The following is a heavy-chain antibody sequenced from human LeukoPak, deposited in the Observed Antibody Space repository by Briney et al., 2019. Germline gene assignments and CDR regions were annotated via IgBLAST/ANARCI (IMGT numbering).Heavy chain of an antibody. CDR2: IKPNSGGT. CDR3: ARAHRFRSGEVYYFDY. V-gene: IGHV1-2*06. CDR1: GYTFTGYY. Sequence: ASVKVSCKASGYTFTGYYMHWVRQAPGQGLEWMGRIKPNSGGTNYAQKFQGRVTMTRDTSISTAYMELSSLRSEDTAVYYCARAHRFRSGEVYYFDYWGQGTLVTVSS. D-gene: IGHD3-16*01. J-gene: IGHJ4*02.